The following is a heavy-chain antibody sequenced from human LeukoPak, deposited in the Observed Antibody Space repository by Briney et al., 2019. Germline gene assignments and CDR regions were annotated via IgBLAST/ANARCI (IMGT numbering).Heavy chain of an antibody. V-gene: IGHV4-30-2*01. D-gene: IGHD1-1*01. Sequence: SETLSLTCTVSGGSISSGGYYWSWIRQPPGKGLEWIGYIYHSGSTYYNTSLKSRVTISVDRSKNRFSLKLSSVSAADTAVYYCARERDGTAAFDIWGQGTMVTVSS. CDR3: ARERDGTAAFDI. CDR1: GGSISSGGYY. CDR2: IYHSGST. J-gene: IGHJ3*02.